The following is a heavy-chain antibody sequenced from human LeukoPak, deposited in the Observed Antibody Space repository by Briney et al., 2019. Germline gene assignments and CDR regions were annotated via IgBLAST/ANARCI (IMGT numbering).Heavy chain of an antibody. CDR1: GFTFTNFW. V-gene: IGHV3-74*01. CDR3: VRGTFDV. CDR2: INNDGSTT. Sequence: PGGSLRLSCAASGFTFTNFWMHWVRQAPGKGLVWVSHINNDGSTTTFVDSVKGRFTISRDNAKNTLYLEMNSLRAEDTALYYCVRGTFDVWGQGTMVTVPS. J-gene: IGHJ3*01.